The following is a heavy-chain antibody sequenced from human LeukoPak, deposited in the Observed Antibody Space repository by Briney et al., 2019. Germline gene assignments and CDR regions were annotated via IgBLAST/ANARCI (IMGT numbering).Heavy chain of an antibody. CDR1: GFTFDDYG. Sequence: GGSLRLSCAASGFTFDDYGMSWVRHAPGKGLEWVSGINWNGGSTGYADSVKGRFTISRDNAKNSLYLQMNSLRAEDTALYYCARDRTAYPFDYWGQGTLVTVSS. CDR3: ARDRTAYPFDY. D-gene: IGHD1-1*01. V-gene: IGHV3-20*04. CDR2: INWNGGST. J-gene: IGHJ4*02.